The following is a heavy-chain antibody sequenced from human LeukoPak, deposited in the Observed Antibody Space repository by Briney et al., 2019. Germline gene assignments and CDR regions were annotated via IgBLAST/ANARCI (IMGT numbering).Heavy chain of an antibody. J-gene: IGHJ2*01. Sequence: SETLSLTCAVYGGSFSGYSWNWIRQPPVKGLEWIGEINHSGGTNYNPSLKSRVTISVDTSKKQFSLKLSSVTAADTAVYYCARRVRVANLRYFDLWGRGNLVTVSS. CDR3: ARRVRVANLRYFDL. CDR1: GGSFSGYS. CDR2: INHSGGT. V-gene: IGHV4-34*01. D-gene: IGHD5-12*01.